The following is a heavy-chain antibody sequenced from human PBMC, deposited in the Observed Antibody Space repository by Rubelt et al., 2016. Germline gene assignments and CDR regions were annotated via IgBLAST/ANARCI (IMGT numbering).Heavy chain of an antibody. CDR1: GYSISSGYY. CDR3: ARDPRSGWYGYYFDY. V-gene: IGHV4-61*01. Sequence: QVQLQESGPGLVKPSETLSLTCIVSGYSISSGYYWGWIRQPPGKGLEWIGSIYYSGSANYNPSLKSRVTISVDTSNNLFSLKLSSVTAADTAVDYCARDPRSGWYGYYFDYWGQGTLLTVSS. CDR2: IYYSGSA. D-gene: IGHD6-19*01. J-gene: IGHJ4*02.